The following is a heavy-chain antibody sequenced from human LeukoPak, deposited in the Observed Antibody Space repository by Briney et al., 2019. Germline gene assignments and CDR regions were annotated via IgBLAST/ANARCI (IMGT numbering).Heavy chain of an antibody. Sequence: GRSPRLSCAASGFTFSSYAMHWVRQAPGKGPEWVAVISYDGSNKYYADSVKGRFTISRDNSKNTLYLQMNSLRAEDTAVYYCAREVSMVRDYYYYGMDVWGQGTTVTVSS. D-gene: IGHD3-10*01. CDR3: AREVSMVRDYYYYGMDV. CDR2: ISYDGSNK. V-gene: IGHV3-30*04. J-gene: IGHJ6*02. CDR1: GFTFSSYA.